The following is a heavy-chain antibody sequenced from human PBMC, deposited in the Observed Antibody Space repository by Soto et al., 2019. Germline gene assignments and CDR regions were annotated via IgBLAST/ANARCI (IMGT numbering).Heavy chain of an antibody. J-gene: IGHJ4*02. CDR3: ARELRPYYYDSSGLNDY. D-gene: IGHD3-22*01. CDR1: GGSISSGDYY. Sequence: QVQLQESGPGLVKPSQTLSLTCTVSGGSISSGDYYWSWIRQPPGKGLEWIGYIYYSGSTYYNPSLKRRVTIAVDTSKNQLSLKLSSVTAADTAVYYCARELRPYYYDSSGLNDYWGQGTLVTVSS. V-gene: IGHV4-30-4*01. CDR2: IYYSGST.